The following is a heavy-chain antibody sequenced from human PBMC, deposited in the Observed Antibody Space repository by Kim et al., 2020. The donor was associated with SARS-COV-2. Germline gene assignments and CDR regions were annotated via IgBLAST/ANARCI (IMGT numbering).Heavy chain of an antibody. Sequence: SLRLSCAASGFTFDDYAMHWVRQAPGKGLEWVSGISWNSGSIGYADSVKGRFTISRDNAKNSLYLQMNSLRAEDTAWYYCANLGGGSGSYYNGDGMD. D-gene: IGHD3-10*01. CDR2: ISWNSGSI. V-gene: IGHV3-9*01. J-gene: IGHJ6*01. CDR3: ANLGGGSGSYYNGDGMD. CDR1: GFTFDDYA.